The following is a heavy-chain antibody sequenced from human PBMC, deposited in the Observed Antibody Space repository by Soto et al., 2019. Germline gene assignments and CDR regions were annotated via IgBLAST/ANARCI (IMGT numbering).Heavy chain of an antibody. CDR1: RFTFSSYN. Sequence: EVQLVESGGGLVQPGGSLRLSCAASRFTFSSYNINWVRQAPGKGLEWVSSTSSSSGTTYYADSVKGRFTMSRDNAKNSLYLQMNSLRDEDSAVYYCAGAWGTTVYWGHGTLVTVSS. J-gene: IGHJ4*01. CDR3: AGAWGTTVY. V-gene: IGHV3-48*02. D-gene: IGHD1-7*01. CDR2: TSSSSGTT.